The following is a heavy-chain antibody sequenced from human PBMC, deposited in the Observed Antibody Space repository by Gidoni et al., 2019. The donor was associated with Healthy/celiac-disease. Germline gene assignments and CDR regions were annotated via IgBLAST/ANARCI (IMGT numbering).Heavy chain of an antibody. CDR3: ARQLYDYVWGTGPYYFDY. Sequence: GLEWIGSIYYSGSTYYNPSLKSRVTISVDTSKNQFSLKLSSVTAADTAVYYCARQLYDYVWGTGPYYFDYWGQGTLVTVSS. CDR2: IYYSGST. V-gene: IGHV4-39*01. J-gene: IGHJ4*02. D-gene: IGHD3-16*01.